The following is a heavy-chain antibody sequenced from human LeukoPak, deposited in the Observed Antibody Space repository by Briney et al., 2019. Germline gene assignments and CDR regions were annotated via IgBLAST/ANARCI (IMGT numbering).Heavy chain of an antibody. J-gene: IGHJ3*02. CDR2: INPNSGGT. V-gene: IGHV1-2*02. D-gene: IGHD7-27*01. CDR3: ARDILTDYAFDI. CDR1: GYTFTGYF. Sequence: GASVKASCKASGYTFTGYFMQWERQAPGQGLEWMGWINPNSGGTNYAQKFQGRVTMTRDTSISTAYMELSRLTSDDTAVYYCARDILTDYAFDIWGQGTMVTVSS.